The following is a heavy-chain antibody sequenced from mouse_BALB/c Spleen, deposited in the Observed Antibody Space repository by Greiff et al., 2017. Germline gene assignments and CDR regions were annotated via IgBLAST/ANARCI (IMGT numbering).Heavy chain of an antibody. J-gene: IGHJ4*01. CDR1: GFTFSSYG. Sequence: EVNVVESGGGLVQPGGSLKLSCAASGFTFSSYGMSWVRQTPDKRLELVATINSNGGSTYYPDSVKGRFTISRDNAKNTLYLQMSSLKSEDTAMYYCARLTRMDYWGQGTSVTVSS. V-gene: IGHV5-6-3*01. CDR3: ARLTRMDY. CDR2: INSNGGST. D-gene: IGHD1-3*01.